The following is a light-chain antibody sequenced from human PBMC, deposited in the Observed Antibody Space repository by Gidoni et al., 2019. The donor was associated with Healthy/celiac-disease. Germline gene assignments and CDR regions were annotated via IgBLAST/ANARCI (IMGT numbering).Light chain of an antibody. CDR1: QSLLHSNGYNY. V-gene: IGKV2-28*01. Sequence: DIVMTQSPLSLPVTPGEPASNSCRSSQSLLHSNGYNYLDWYLQKPEQSPQLLIYWGSNRASGVPDRFSGSGSGTDFTLKISRVEAEDVGVYYCMQALQTRYTFGQGTKLEIK. CDR2: WGS. J-gene: IGKJ2*01. CDR3: MQALQTRYT.